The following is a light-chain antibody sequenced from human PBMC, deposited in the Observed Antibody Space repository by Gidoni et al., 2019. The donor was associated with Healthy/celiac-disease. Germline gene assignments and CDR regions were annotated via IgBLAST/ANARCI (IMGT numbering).Light chain of an antibody. V-gene: IGKV3-20*01. CDR3: HQYGSSPRT. CDR1: QSVSSSY. Sequence: EIVLTQSPGTLSLSPGERATLSCRASQSVSSSYLAWYQQKPGQAPRLIIYGASSRATGIPDRFSGSGSGTDFTRTISRLEPEDFAVYYCHQYGSSPRTFGQGTKVEIK. CDR2: GAS. J-gene: IGKJ1*01.